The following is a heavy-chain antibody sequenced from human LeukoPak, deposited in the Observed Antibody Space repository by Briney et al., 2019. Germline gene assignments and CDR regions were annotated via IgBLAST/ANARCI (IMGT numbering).Heavy chain of an antibody. V-gene: IGHV4-59*12. D-gene: IGHD3-3*01. CDR3: AREDPPAYDFWSGYNYYYYGMDV. CDR1: GGSISSYY. CDR2: VYYSGST. Sequence: SETLSLTCTVSGGSISSYYWSWIRQPPGKGLEWIGYVYYSGSTNYNPSLKSRVTISLDTSKNQFSLKLSSVTAADTAVYYCAREDPPAYDFWSGYNYYYYGMDVWGQGTTVTVSS. J-gene: IGHJ6*02.